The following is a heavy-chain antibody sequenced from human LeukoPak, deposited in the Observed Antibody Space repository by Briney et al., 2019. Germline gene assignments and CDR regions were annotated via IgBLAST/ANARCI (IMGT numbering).Heavy chain of an antibody. Sequence: GGSLRLSCAASEFSVGSNYMTWVRQAPGRGLEWVSLIYSGGSTYYADSVKGRFTISRDNSKNTLYLQMNSLRAEDTAVYYCAKCLHSSSSCGAFDIWGQGTMVTVSS. V-gene: IGHV3-66*01. J-gene: IGHJ3*02. CDR3: AKCLHSSSSCGAFDI. CDR1: EFSVGSNY. D-gene: IGHD6-6*01. CDR2: IYSGGST.